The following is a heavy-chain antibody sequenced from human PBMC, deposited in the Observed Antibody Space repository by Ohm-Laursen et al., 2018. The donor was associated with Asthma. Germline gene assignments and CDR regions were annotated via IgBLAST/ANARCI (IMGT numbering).Heavy chain of an antibody. Sequence: TLSLTCTVSGGSISSSSYYWSWIRQHPGKGLEWIGYIYYSGSTYYNPSLKSRVTISIDTSKNQFSLKLSSVTAADTAVYYCARVAAAAGTVGYWGQGTLVTVSS. CDR2: IYYSGST. CDR3: ARVAAAAGTVGY. V-gene: IGHV4-31*03. CDR1: GGSISSSSYY. D-gene: IGHD6-13*01. J-gene: IGHJ4*02.